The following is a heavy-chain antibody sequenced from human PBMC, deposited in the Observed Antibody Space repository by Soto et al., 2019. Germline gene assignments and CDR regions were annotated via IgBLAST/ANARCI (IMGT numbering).Heavy chain of an antibody. CDR2: IGTAGDT. CDR3: ARGMAGGGGGENYMDV. J-gene: IGHJ6*03. Sequence: GGSLRLSCAASGFTFSSYDMHWVRQATGKGLEWVSAIGTAGDTYYPGSVKGRFTISRENAKNSLYLQMNSLRAGDTAVYYCARGMAGGGGGENYMDVWGKGTTVTVSS. CDR1: GFTFSSYD. D-gene: IGHD2-21*01. V-gene: IGHV3-13*01.